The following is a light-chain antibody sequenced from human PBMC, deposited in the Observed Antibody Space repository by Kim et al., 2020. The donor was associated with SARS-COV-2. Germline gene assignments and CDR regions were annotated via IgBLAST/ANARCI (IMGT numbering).Light chain of an antibody. CDR1: ESISSR. Sequence: GDRVTITCRASESISSRLAWYQQKPGKAPNLLIYDASSLESGVPSRFSGSGSGTEFTLTISSLQPDDFATYFCQQYNSFSQYTFGQGTKLEI. J-gene: IGKJ2*01. V-gene: IGKV1-5*01. CDR2: DAS. CDR3: QQYNSFSQYT.